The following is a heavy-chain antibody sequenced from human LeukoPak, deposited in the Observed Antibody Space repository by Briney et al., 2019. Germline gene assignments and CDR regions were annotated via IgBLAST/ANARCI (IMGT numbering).Heavy chain of an antibody. CDR1: GYTFTSYG. J-gene: IGHJ3*02. V-gene: IGHV1-18*01. D-gene: IGHD6-19*01. Sequence: ASVKVSCKASGYTFTSYGISWVRQAPGQGLEWMGWISAYNGNTNYAQKLQGRVTMTTDTSTSTAYMELRSLRSDDTAVYYCARETNLAMAGGAFDIWGQGTMVTVSS. CDR3: ARETNLAMAGGAFDI. CDR2: ISAYNGNT.